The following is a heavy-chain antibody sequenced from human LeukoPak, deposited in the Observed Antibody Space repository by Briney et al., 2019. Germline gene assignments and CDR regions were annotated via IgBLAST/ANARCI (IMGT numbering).Heavy chain of an antibody. CDR2: IYYSGTT. J-gene: IGHJ4*02. D-gene: IGHD3-10*01. Sequence: SETLSLTCTVAGVSINGFYWSWIRQPPGKGLEWIGYIYYSGTTNYNPSLRSRVTISVDTSKNQFSLKLSSVTAADTAVYYCAREVLDYSGSGTYYRHFDFWDQGTLVTVSS. V-gene: IGHV4-59*01. CDR3: AREVLDYSGSGTYYRHFDF. CDR1: GVSINGFY.